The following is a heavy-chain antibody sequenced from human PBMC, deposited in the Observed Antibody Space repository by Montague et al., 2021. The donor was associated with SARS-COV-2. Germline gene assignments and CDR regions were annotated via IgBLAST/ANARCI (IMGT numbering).Heavy chain of an antibody. CDR2: TYLSGFT. CDR3: ARNAYNHYGLDV. J-gene: IGHJ6*02. V-gene: IGHV4-4*02. Sequence: SETLSLTCVVSDVSLSSSTWWSWVRQSPGKGLEWVGETYLSGFTQYNPSVKSRVTISLDLSKNQFSLDLNSVTAADTAVYYCARNAYNHYGLDVWGQGTTVTVSS. CDR1: DVSLSSSTW.